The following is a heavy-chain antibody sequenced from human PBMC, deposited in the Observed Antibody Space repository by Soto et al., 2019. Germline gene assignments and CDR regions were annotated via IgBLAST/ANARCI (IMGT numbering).Heavy chain of an antibody. V-gene: IGHV3-7*01. CDR1: GLTCSSYW. D-gene: IGHD3-22*01. J-gene: IGHJ4*02. CDR3: ARDGPLYSSGYPDY. Sequence: GFLRISGAASGLTCSSYWISLVRQAPGKGLEWVANIKQDGSETYYVDSVKGRFTISRDNAKKSLYLQMNSLRAEDTAVYYCARDGPLYSSGYPDYWGQGTLVTVSS. CDR2: IKQDGSET.